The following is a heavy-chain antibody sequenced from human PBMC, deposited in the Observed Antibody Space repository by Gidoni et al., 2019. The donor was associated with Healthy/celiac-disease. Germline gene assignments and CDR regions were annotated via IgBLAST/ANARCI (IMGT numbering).Heavy chain of an antibody. Sequence: EVQLVESGGGLVKPGGSLRLSCAASGFTFSSYSMNWVRQAPGKGLGWVSSISSSSSYIYYADSVKGRFTISRDNAKNSLYLQMNSLRAEDTAGYYCARVSARKGASDYWGQGTLVTVSS. CDR1: GFTFSSYS. CDR3: ARVSARKGASDY. J-gene: IGHJ4*02. CDR2: ISSSSSYI. V-gene: IGHV3-21*01. D-gene: IGHD3-16*01.